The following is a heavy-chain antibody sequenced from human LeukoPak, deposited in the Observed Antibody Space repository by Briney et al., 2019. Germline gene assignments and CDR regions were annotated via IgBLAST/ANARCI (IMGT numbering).Heavy chain of an antibody. Sequence: SETLSLTCAVYGGSFSGYYWSWICQPPGKGLEWIGEINHSGSTNYNPSLKSRVTISVDTSKNQFSLKLSSVTAADTAVYYCARVDCTNGVCYFDYWGQGTLVTVSS. J-gene: IGHJ4*02. CDR3: ARVDCTNGVCYFDY. CDR2: INHSGST. D-gene: IGHD2-8*01. CDR1: GGSFSGYY. V-gene: IGHV4-34*01.